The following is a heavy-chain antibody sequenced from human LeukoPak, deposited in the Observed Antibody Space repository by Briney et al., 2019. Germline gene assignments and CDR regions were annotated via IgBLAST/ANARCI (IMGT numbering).Heavy chain of an antibody. CDR3: ARDPHSSSSHSIDY. D-gene: IGHD6-6*01. CDR2: INPNSGGT. V-gene: IGHV1-2*02. J-gene: IGHJ4*02. Sequence: ASVKVSCKASGYTFTGYYIHWVRQAPGQGLEWMGWINPNSGGTNYAQKFQGRVTMTRDTSISTAYMEVSWLRSDDTAVYYYARDPHSSSSHSIDYWGQGTLVTVSS. CDR1: GYTFTGYY.